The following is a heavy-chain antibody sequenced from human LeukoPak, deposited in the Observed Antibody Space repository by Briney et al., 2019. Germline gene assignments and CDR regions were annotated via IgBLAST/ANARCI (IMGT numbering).Heavy chain of an antibody. Sequence: GGSLRLSCAASGFTVSSNYMSWVRQAPGKGLEWVSVIYIGGTTYYADSVKGRFTISRDNSKITLYLQMNSLRAEDTAVYYCARGVSGSYYEYYFDYWGRGTLVTVSS. CDR2: IYIGGTT. CDR1: GFTVSSNY. J-gene: IGHJ4*02. CDR3: ARGVSGSYYEYYFDY. D-gene: IGHD1-26*01. V-gene: IGHV3-53*01.